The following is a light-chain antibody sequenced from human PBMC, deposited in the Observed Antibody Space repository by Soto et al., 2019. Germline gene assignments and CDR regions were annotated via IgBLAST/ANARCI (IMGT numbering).Light chain of an antibody. CDR2: EDS. CDR1: SSDIGGYTH. V-gene: IGLV2-14*01. Sequence: QSALTQPASVSGSPGRSITISCTGTSSDIGGYTHVSWYQQHPGKGPKLIIYEDSDRPSGVSNRFSGSKSGNTASLTISGLQPEDEADYYCSSYTSSDTLIFGGGTKLTVL. J-gene: IGLJ2*01. CDR3: SSYTSSDTLI.